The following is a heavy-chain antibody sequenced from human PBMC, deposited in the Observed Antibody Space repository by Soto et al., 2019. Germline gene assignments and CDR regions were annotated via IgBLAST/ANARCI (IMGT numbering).Heavy chain of an antibody. J-gene: IGHJ4*02. Sequence: DSVKVSCQASGYTLTGFYMHWVRQAPGQGLEWMGWINPNNGGTNYVRKFQDRVTMTRDTSITTAYMELSGLRSDDTAVYYCARDPGPYGDYSYWGQGTLVTVSS. CDR3: ARDPGPYGDYSY. CDR2: INPNNGGT. V-gene: IGHV1-2*02. D-gene: IGHD4-17*01. CDR1: GYTLTGFY.